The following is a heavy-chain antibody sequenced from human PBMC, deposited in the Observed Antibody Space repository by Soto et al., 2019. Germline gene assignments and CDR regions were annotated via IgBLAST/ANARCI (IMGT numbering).Heavy chain of an antibody. CDR1: GGSISSSSYY. V-gene: IGHV4-39*01. Sequence: SETLSLTCTVSGGSISSSSYYWGWIRQPPGKGLEWIGSIYYSGSTYYNPSLKSRVTISVDTSKNQFSLKLSSVTAADTAVYYCARRAHSSRLAWFDPWGQGTLVTVSS. CDR2: IYYSGST. J-gene: IGHJ5*02. CDR3: ARRAHSSRLAWFDP. D-gene: IGHD6-13*01.